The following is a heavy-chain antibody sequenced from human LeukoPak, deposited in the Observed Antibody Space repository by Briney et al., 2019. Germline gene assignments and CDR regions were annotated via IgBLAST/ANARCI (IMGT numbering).Heavy chain of an antibody. D-gene: IGHD6-13*01. CDR2: ISGSGGST. CDR3: AKSDSPYSSSWYPWGY. CDR1: GFTFSSYA. V-gene: IGHV3-23*01. J-gene: IGHJ4*02. Sequence: GGSLRLSCAASGFTFSSYAVSWVRQAPGKGLECVSAISGSGGSTYYADSVKGRFTISRDNSENTLYLQMNSLRAEDTAVYYCAKSDSPYSSSWYPWGYWGQGTLVTVSS.